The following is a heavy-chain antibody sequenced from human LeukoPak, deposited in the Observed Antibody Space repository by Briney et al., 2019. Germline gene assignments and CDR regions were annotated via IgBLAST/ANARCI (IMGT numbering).Heavy chain of an antibody. J-gene: IGHJ4*02. CDR2: IYYSGRP. D-gene: IGHD3-22*01. CDR3: ARDAHYDSSGYYYSSSDV. CDR1: GGSISSSSYY. Sequence: SSETLSLTCTVSGGSISSSSYYWGWIRQPPGKGLEWIGSIYYSGRPYYNPSLKSRATISVDTSKNQFSLKLSSVTAADTAVYYCARDAHYDSSGYYYSSSDVWGQGTLVTVSS. V-gene: IGHV4-39*07.